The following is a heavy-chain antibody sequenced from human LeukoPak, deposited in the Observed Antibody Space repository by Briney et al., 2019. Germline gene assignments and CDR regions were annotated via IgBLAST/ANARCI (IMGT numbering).Heavy chain of an antibody. CDR3: ARGPSGYHNI. D-gene: IGHD5-12*01. CDR1: EFSVGSNY. V-gene: IGHV3-66*01. CDR2: IYSGGST. J-gene: IGHJ4*02. Sequence: GGSLRLPCAASEFSVGSNYMSWVRQAPGKGLEWVSLIYSGGSTNYADSVKGRFTISRDSSKNTLYLQMNSLRAEDTAVYYCARGPSGYHNIGGQGTLVTVSS.